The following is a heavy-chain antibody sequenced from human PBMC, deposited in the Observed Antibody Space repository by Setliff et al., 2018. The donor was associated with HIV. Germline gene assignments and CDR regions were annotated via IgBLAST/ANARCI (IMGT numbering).Heavy chain of an antibody. V-gene: IGHV1-24*01. CDR3: ATASPGQQPYYHYYYGMDV. J-gene: IGHJ6*02. Sequence: ASVKVSCKVSGYTLTELSRHWVRQAPGKGLEWMGGFDPEDGETIYAQKFQGRVTMTEDTSTDTAYMELSSLRSEDTAVYYCATASPGQQPYYHYYYGMDVWGQGTTVTVSS. D-gene: IGHD6-13*01. CDR1: GYTLTELS. CDR2: FDPEDGET.